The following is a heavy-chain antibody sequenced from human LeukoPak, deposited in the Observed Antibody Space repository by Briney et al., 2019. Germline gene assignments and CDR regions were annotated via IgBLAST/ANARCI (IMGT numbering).Heavy chain of an antibody. CDR2: ISSSSSYL. CDR1: GFTLSNYN. V-gene: IGHV3-21*01. Sequence: GGSLRLSCAASGFTLSNYNMNWVRQAPGKGLEWVSSISSSSSYLFFADSVKGRFTISRDNTKNSLYLQMNSLRVDDTAVYYCAGDAVTGYSSGWYKPFPFDYWGQGSLVTVSS. CDR3: AGDAVTGYSSGWYKPFPFDY. J-gene: IGHJ4*02. D-gene: IGHD6-19*01.